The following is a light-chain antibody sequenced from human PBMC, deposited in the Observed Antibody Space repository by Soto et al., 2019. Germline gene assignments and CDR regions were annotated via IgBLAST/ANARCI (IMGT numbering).Light chain of an antibody. V-gene: IGKV3-20*01. J-gene: IGKJ5*01. Sequence: DIVLTQSPGTLSLSPGERATLSCRSSQSVGRSYLAWYQKKPGQAPRLLISSVSKRATGIPDRFSGGGSGTDFNLTISRVETEDFALYICQQYDGSTITVGQGTRLEIK. CDR2: SVS. CDR3: QQYDGSTIT. CDR1: QSVGRSY.